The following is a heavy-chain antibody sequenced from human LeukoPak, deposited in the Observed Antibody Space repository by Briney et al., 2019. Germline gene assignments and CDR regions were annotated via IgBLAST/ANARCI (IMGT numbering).Heavy chain of an antibody. D-gene: IGHD3-10*01. CDR3: VRDRVIHDY. J-gene: IGHJ4*02. Sequence: GGSLRLSCAASGFTFSSYAMSWVRQAPGKGLEWVANIKEGGSEKYYVDSAKGRFTISRDNAKNSLFLQMNSLRAEDTAVYYCVRDRVIHDYWGQGTLVTVSS. V-gene: IGHV3-7*01. CDR1: GFTFSSYA. CDR2: IKEGGSEK.